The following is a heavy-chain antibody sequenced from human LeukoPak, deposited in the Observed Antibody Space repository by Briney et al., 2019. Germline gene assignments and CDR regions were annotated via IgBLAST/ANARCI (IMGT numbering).Heavy chain of an antibody. CDR1: GYTFTSYD. J-gene: IGHJ4*02. CDR2: MNPNSGNT. V-gene: IGHV1-8*03. CDR3: ARDQRDFEGERGASDY. Sequence: GASVKVSCKAPGYTFTSYDINWVRQATGQGLEWMGWMNPNSGNTGYAQKFQGRVTITRNTSISTAYMELSSLRSEDTAVYYCARDQRDFEGERGASDYWGQGTLVTVSS. D-gene: IGHD3-16*01.